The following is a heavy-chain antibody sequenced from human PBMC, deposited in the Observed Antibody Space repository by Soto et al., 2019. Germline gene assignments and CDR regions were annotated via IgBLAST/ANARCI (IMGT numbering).Heavy chain of an antibody. V-gene: IGHV5-10-1*01. CDR1: CYIFTSYW. Sequence: PWESLKIACRGSCYIFTSYWITWVRQMPFTGLEWMGRIDPSDSYTNYSPSFQGHVTISADKSISTAYLQWSSLKASYTALYYCANLQLEGFYSAMDVWGQGTTVTVSS. D-gene: IGHD1-1*01. CDR2: IDPSDSYT. J-gene: IGHJ6*02. CDR3: ANLQLEGFYSAMDV.